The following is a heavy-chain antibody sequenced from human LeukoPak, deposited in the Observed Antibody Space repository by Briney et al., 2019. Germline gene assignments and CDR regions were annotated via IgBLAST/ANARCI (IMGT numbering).Heavy chain of an antibody. Sequence: GGSLRLSCAASGFTFSSYEMNWVRQAPAEGLEWVSYISSSGSTIYYAASVKGRFTISRDKDKNSLYLQMNSLRADGTAVYYCARERYDILTGYYPTLDFDYWGQGTLVTVSS. CDR3: ARERYDILTGYYPTLDFDY. CDR1: GFTFSSYE. D-gene: IGHD3-9*01. CDR2: ISSSGSTI. J-gene: IGHJ4*02. V-gene: IGHV3-48*03.